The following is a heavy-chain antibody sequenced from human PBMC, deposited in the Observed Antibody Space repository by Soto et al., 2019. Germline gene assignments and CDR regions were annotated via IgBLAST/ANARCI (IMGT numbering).Heavy chain of an antibody. CDR3: TTWLTAHFEY. V-gene: IGHV3-23*01. J-gene: IGHJ4*02. Sequence: RLSCAASGFTFSSYTLNWVRRAPGKGLEWVATSSDRRTGNTHYSDSVRGRFTLSRDYSRNILFLQMDSLRADDTALYYCTTWLTAHFEYWGRGTQVTVSS. CDR1: GFTFSSYT. CDR2: SSDRRTGNT. D-gene: IGHD2-21*02.